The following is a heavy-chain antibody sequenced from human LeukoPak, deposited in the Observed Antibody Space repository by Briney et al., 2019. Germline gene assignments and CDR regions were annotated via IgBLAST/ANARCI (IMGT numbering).Heavy chain of an antibody. CDR3: AKATRYSSSWYYFDY. V-gene: IGHV3-23*01. CDR1: GFTFSTYA. J-gene: IGHJ4*02. D-gene: IGHD6-13*01. Sequence: PGGSLRLSCAASGFTFSTYAMSWVRQAPGKGLEWVSATSGSGGSTYYADSVKGRFTISRDNSKNTLYLQMNSLRAEDTALYYCAKATRYSSSWYYFDYWGQGTLVTVSS. CDR2: TSGSGGST.